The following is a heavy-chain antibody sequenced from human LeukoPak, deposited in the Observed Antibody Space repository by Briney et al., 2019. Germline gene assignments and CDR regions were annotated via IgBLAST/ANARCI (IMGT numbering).Heavy chain of an antibody. CDR2: IYYSGST. V-gene: IGHV4-59*01. CDR3: ARFKQWLLFDY. J-gene: IGHJ4*02. Sequence: SETLSLTCTVSGGSISSYYWSWIRQPPGKGLEWIGYIYYSGSTNYNPSLKSRVTISVDTSKNQFSLKLSSVTAADTAVYYCARFKQWLLFDYRGQGTLVTVSS. CDR1: GGSISSYY. D-gene: IGHD6-19*01.